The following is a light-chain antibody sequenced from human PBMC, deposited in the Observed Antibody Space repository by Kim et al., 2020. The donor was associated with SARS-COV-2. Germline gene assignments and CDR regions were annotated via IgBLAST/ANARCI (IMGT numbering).Light chain of an antibody. V-gene: IGKV4-1*01. CDR3: QQYYSTPLT. J-gene: IGKJ1*01. CDR2: WAS. CDR1: QSVLYSSTNKNY. Sequence: DIVMTQSPDSLTVSLGERATINCKSSQSVLYSSTNKNYLAWYQQKPGQPPKLLIYWASTRESGVPDRFSGSGSGTDFTLTISSLRAEDVAVYYCQQYYSTPLTFGQGTKVDIK.